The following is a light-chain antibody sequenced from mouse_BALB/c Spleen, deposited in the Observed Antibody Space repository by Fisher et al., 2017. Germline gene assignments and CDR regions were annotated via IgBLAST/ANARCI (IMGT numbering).Light chain of an antibody. CDR2: DIS. J-gene: IGKJ1*01. CDR3: HQRSSYPWT. V-gene: IGKV4-70*01. Sequence: IVLTQSPAIMSASAGEKVTITCRASSSISYMHWYQQKPGTYPKRWIYDISKLASGVPARFSGSGSGTSYSLTISSMEAEDAATYYCHQRSSYPWTFGGGT. CDR1: SSISY.